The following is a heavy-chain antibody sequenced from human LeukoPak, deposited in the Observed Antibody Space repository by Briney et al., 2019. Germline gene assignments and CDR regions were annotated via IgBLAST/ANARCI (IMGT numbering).Heavy chain of an antibody. J-gene: IGHJ6*03. Sequence: SETLSLTCAVSGYSISSGYYWGWIRPPPGKGPEWIGSIYHSGSTYYNPSLKSRVTISVDTSKNQFSLKLSSVTAADTAVYYCARLRDYYYMDVWGKGTTVTVSS. CDR3: ARLRDYYYMDV. CDR1: GYSISSGYY. CDR2: IYHSGST. V-gene: IGHV4-38-2*01.